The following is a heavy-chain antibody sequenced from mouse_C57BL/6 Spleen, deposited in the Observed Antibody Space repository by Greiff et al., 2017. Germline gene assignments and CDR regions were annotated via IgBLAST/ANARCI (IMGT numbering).Heavy chain of an antibody. J-gene: IGHJ4*01. V-gene: IGHV7-3*01. D-gene: IGHD1-1*01. Sequence: EVMLVESGGGLVQPGGSLSLSCAASGFTFTDYYMSWVRQPPGKALEWLGFIRNKANGYTTEYSASVKGRFTISRDNSQSILYLQMNALRAEDSATYYCARSGSSYPDYAMDDWGQGTAVTVSS. CDR2: IRNKANGYTT. CDR3: ARSGSSYPDYAMDD. CDR1: GFTFTDYY.